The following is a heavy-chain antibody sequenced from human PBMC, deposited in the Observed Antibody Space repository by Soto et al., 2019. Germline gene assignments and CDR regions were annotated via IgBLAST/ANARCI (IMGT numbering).Heavy chain of an antibody. Sequence: WASVKVSCKASGYTFTSYAMHWVRQAPGQRLEWMGWINAGNGNTKYSQKFQGRVTITRDTSASTAYMELSSLRSEDTAVYYCARVPYSSGWFFDYWGQGTLVTVSS. CDR2: INAGNGNT. V-gene: IGHV1-3*01. J-gene: IGHJ4*02. CDR1: GYTFTSYA. D-gene: IGHD6-19*01. CDR3: ARVPYSSGWFFDY.